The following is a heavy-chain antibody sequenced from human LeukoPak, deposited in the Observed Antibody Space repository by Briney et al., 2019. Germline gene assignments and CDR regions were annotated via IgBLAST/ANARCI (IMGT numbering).Heavy chain of an antibody. CDR1: GFTFSSYV. CDR2: ISYDGSNE. D-gene: IGHD6-13*01. CDR3: ARGPKYISATGPYYFDY. Sequence: GGSLRLSCAASGFTFSSYVMHWVRQAPGKGLEWVSIISYDGSNEYYADSMKGRFTIYRDNAKNSMYLQMYSLRAEDTAVYYCARGPKYISATGPYYFDYWGQGTPVTVSS. J-gene: IGHJ4*02. V-gene: IGHV3-30*04.